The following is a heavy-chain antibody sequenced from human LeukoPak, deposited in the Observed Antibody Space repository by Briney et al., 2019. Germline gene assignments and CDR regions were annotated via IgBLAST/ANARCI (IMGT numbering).Heavy chain of an antibody. Sequence: GGSLRLSCAASGFTFSSYEMNWVRQAPGKGLEWVSYIGNSGSTIYYADSVKGRFTISRDNAKDSLYLQMNSLRAEDTAVYYCAREAGRVGSYFPYYFDYWGQGTLVTVSS. J-gene: IGHJ4*02. CDR1: GFTFSSYE. CDR2: IGNSGSTI. V-gene: IGHV3-48*03. CDR3: AREAGRVGSYFPYYFDY. D-gene: IGHD3-10*01.